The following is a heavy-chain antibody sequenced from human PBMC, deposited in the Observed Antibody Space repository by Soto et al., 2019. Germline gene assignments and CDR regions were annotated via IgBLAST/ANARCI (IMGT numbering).Heavy chain of an antibody. J-gene: IGHJ5*02. V-gene: IGHV1-18*01. Sequence: VSVKVASEASGYTYFTYAFSWEPQTPAQRLASMGWISTDRGDTKYAQKVQARVTMTTHTSTTTAYLELTRMRTDDTAVYSCARHRRPTTTQNRLNPWGEATQVTV. CDR3: ARHRRPTTTQNRLNP. D-gene: IGHD5-12*01. CDR1: GYTYFTYA. CDR2: ISTDRGDT.